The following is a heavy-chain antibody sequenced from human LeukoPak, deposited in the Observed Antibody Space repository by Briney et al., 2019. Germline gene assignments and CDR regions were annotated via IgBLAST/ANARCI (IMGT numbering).Heavy chain of an antibody. CDR3: AGSYRGVYDFDY. V-gene: IGHV3-66*01. Sequence: PGGSLRLSCAASGFTFSSYSMNWVRQAPGKGLEWVSVIYSGGSTCYADSVKGRFTISRDNSKNTLYLQMNSLRAEDTAVYYCAGSYRGVYDFDYWGQGTLVTVSS. D-gene: IGHD1-26*01. J-gene: IGHJ4*02. CDR2: IYSGGST. CDR1: GFTFSSYS.